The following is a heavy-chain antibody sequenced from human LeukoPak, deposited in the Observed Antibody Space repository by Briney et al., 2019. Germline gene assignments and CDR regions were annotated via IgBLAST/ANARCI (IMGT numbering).Heavy chain of an antibody. J-gene: IGHJ4*02. CDR2: IKSKTDGGTT. CDR1: GFTFSNAR. V-gene: IGHV3-15*01. CDR3: TTSLDGSSTSCYDISDY. D-gene: IGHD2-2*01. Sequence: GGSLRLSCAASGFTFSNARMSWVRQAPGKGVEWVGRIKSKTDGGTTDYAAPVKGRLTISRDDSTNTLYLQMNSLKTEDTAVYYCTTSLDGSSTSCYDISDYWGQGTLVTVSS.